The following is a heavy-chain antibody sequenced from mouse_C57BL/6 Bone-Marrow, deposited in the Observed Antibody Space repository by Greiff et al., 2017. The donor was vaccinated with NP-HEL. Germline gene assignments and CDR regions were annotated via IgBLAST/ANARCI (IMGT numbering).Heavy chain of an antibody. CDR1: GYAFTNYL. CDR2: ITPGSGGT. Sequence: VQLQESGAELVRPGTSVKVSCKASGYAFTNYLIEWVKQRPGQGLEWIGVITPGSGGTYYNEKFKGKATLTADKASSTAYLQLSSLTSEDTAMEYGARRNNTKEATDDWGQGTTLTVSS. D-gene: IGHD1-1*01. V-gene: IGHV1-54*01. CDR3: ARRNNTKEATDD. J-gene: IGHJ2*01.